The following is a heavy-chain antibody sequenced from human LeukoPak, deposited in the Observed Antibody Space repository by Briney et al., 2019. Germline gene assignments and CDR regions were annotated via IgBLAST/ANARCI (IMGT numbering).Heavy chain of an antibody. Sequence: ASVKVSCKASGYIFISYGISWVRQAPGQGLEWMGWISAYNGNTKYAQKLQGRVTMTTDTSTSTAYMELRSLRSDDTAVYYCARDVRGIVGMDYFDYWGQGAQVTVSS. J-gene: IGHJ4*02. CDR2: ISAYNGNT. D-gene: IGHD3-22*01. CDR3: ARDVRGIVGMDYFDY. CDR1: GYIFISYG. V-gene: IGHV1-18*01.